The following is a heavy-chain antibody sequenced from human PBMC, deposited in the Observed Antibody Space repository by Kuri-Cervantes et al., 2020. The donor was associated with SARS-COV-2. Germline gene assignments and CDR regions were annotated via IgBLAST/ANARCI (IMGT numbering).Heavy chain of an antibody. D-gene: IGHD4-11*01. CDR1: GFTFSSYG. V-gene: IGHV3-33*01. Sequence: GESLKISCAASGFTFSSYGMHWVRQAPGKGLEWVAVIWYDGSNKYYADAVKGRFTISRDNSKNTLYLQMNSLRAEDTAVDYCARCAFTDYSNYYYYYYYGMDVWGQGTTVTVSS. CDR3: ARCAFTDYSNYYYYYYYGMDV. CDR2: IWYDGSNK. J-gene: IGHJ6*02.